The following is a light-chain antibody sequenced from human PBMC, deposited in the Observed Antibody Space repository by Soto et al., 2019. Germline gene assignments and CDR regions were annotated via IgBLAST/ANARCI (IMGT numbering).Light chain of an antibody. CDR2: DVN. CDR1: RSDICAYNF. V-gene: IGLV2-14*03. J-gene: IGLJ2*01. Sequence: QSVLTQPASLSGSPGQSITISCPGNRSDICAYNFVSWYQQHPGEVPKLILYDVNVRPSGVSSRFSGSKSGNTASLTISGLQAEDEADYFCTSWTTSTTMTFGGGTKVTVL. CDR3: TSWTTSTTMT.